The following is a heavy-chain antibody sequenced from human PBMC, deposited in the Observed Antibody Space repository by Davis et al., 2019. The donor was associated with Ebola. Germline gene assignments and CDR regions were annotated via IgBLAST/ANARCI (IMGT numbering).Heavy chain of an antibody. V-gene: IGHV3-48*03. CDR2: ISSSGSTI. CDR1: GFTFSSYE. J-gene: IGHJ3*02. D-gene: IGHD4-17*01. Sequence: GESLKISCAASGFTFSSYEMNWVRQAPGKGLEWVSYISSSGSTIYYADSVKGRFTISRDNAKNSLYLQMNSLRGDDTAVYYCARPYGDYAAFDIWGQGTVVTVSS. CDR3: ARPYGDYAAFDI.